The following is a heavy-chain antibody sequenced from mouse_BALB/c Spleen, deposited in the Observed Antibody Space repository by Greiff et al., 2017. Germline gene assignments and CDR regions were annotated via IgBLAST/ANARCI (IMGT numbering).Heavy chain of an antibody. CDR2: ISSGGSST. Sequence: EVMLVESGGGLVKPGGSLKLSCAASGFTFSSYAMSWVRQSPEKGLEWVAEISSGGSSTYYPDTVTGRFTISSDNAKNTLYLEMSSLRSEDTAMYYCARESGYDYERSWGQGTLVTVSA. D-gene: IGHD2-4*01. CDR1: GFTFSSYA. J-gene: IGHJ3*01. V-gene: IGHV5-9-4*01. CDR3: ARESGYDYERS.